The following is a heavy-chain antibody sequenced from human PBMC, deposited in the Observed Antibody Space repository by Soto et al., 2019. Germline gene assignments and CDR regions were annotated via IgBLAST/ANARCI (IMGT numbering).Heavy chain of an antibody. J-gene: IGHJ3*02. CDR3: ARPSYYYGSGRYAFDI. CDR2: MTPNSGNT. Sequence: QVQLVQSGAEVKKPGASVKVSCKASGYTFTSYDINWVRQATEQGLEWMGWMTPNSGNTGYAQKFQGRVTMTRNTSISTAYMELSSLRSEDTAVYYCARPSYYYGSGRYAFDIWGQGTMVTVSS. D-gene: IGHD3-10*01. V-gene: IGHV1-8*01. CDR1: GYTFTSYD.